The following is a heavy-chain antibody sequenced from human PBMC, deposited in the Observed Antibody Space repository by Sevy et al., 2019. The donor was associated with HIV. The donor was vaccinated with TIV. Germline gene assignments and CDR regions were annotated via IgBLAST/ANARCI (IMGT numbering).Heavy chain of an antibody. CDR3: ARGLAALPGYYYGMDV. D-gene: IGHD6-6*01. Sequence: GGSLRLSCAASGFPFSSYGMNWVRQAPGKGLEWVSYISDISSAIYYADSVKGRFTISRDNAKKSLYLQMNSLWAEDRAVYYCARGLAALPGYYYGMDVWGQGTTVTVSS. CDR2: ISDISSAI. J-gene: IGHJ6*02. V-gene: IGHV3-48*01. CDR1: GFPFSSYG.